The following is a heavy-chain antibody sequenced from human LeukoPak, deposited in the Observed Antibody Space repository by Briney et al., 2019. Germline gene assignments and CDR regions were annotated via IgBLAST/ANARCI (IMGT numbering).Heavy chain of an antibody. CDR3: AINDGSGSYYKSDF. CDR2: IDQSGGT. CDR1: SGSFSGFY. J-gene: IGHJ4*02. D-gene: IGHD3-10*01. Sequence: SETLSLTCAVYSGSFSGFYWSWVRQPPGKGPEWIGEIDQSGGTNYNPSLKSRVTISIDTSKNQFSLKMTSVTAADTAVYYCAINDGSGSYYKSDFWGQGTLVTVSS. V-gene: IGHV4-34*01.